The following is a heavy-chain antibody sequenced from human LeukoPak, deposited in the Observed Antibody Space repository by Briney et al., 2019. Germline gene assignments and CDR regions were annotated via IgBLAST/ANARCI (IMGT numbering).Heavy chain of an antibody. D-gene: IGHD3-10*01. CDR3: ARDVGTYGSGTGEGY. CDR1: GFTFSSYA. Sequence: GGSLRLSCAASGFTFSSYAMSWVRQAPGKGLEWVSVIYSGGSTYYADSVKGRFTISRDNSKNTLYLQMNSLRAEDTAVYYCARDVGTYGSGTGEGYWGQGTLVTVSS. V-gene: IGHV3-53*01. J-gene: IGHJ4*02. CDR2: IYSGGST.